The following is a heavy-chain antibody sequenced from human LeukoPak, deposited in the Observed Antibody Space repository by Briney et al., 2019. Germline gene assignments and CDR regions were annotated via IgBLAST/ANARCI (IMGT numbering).Heavy chain of an antibody. Sequence: GESLKTSFKASGYSFTNTFIGGVRQMSGKGLEWMGIIYPGDSHTIYSPSFQGQVTTSVDKSVTTAYLQWSSLQASDTAMHYCARPIAAAGTDLGYWGQGTLVSVSS. V-gene: IGHV5-51*01. D-gene: IGHD6-13*01. CDR2: IYPGDSHT. CDR1: GYSFTNTF. CDR3: ARPIAAAGTDLGY. J-gene: IGHJ4*02.